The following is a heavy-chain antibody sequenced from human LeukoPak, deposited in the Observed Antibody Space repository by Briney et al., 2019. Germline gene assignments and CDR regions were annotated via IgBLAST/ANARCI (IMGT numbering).Heavy chain of an antibody. V-gene: IGHV3-30*18. J-gene: IGHJ6*02. CDR3: AKDYYGSGSGYYYGMDV. D-gene: IGHD3-10*01. CDR1: GFTFSSYG. CDR2: ISYDGSNK. Sequence: PGRSLRLSCAASGFTFSSYGMHWVRQAPGKGLEWVAVISYDGSNKYYADSVKGRFTISRDNSKNTLYLQMNSLRAEDTAVYYCAKDYYGSGSGYYYGMDVWGQGTTVTVSS.